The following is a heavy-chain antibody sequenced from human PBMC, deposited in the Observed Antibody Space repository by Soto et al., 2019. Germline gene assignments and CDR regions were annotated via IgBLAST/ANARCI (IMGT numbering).Heavy chain of an antibody. CDR1: GFTFSTFW. Sequence: EVQLVESGGGLVQPAGSLRLSCVASGFTFSTFWMTWVRQAPGKGLERVANIKQDGSETYYVDSVKGRFTISRDNVENSLYLQMNSLRAEDTALYYCARTVPTISGDVLNYWGQGTLVPVSS. CDR3: ARTVPTISGDVLNY. D-gene: IGHD5-12*01. V-gene: IGHV3-7*01. J-gene: IGHJ4*02. CDR2: IKQDGSET.